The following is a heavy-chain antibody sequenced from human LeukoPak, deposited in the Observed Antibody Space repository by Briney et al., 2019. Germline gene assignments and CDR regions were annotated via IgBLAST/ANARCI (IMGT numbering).Heavy chain of an antibody. D-gene: IGHD3-22*01. Sequence: SETLSLTCTVSGGSISSYYWSWIRQPPGKGLEWIGEITPSGGGSTNYNPALKSRLTISVDTSKNQCSLKLSSLTAADTAVYYCARDDWAYDSSGYYFSPAPNWFDPWGQGTLVTVSS. CDR3: ARDDWAYDSSGYYFSPAPNWFDP. CDR1: GGSISSYY. J-gene: IGHJ5*02. V-gene: IGHV4-34*01. CDR2: ITPSGGGST.